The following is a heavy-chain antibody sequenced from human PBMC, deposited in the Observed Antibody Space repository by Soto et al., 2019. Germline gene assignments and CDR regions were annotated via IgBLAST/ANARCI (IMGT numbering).Heavy chain of an antibody. CDR3: ARAYMNYDFWSGVDY. V-gene: IGHV4-31*03. D-gene: IGHD3-3*01. J-gene: IGHJ4*02. CDR2: IYYSGST. Sequence: QVLLQESGPGLVKPSQTLSLTCTVSGGSISSGGYYWSWIRQHPGKGLEWIGYIYYSGSTYYNPSLKSRVTKSVDTSKNQFSLKLSSVTAADTAVYYCARAYMNYDFWSGVDYWGQGTLVTVSS. CDR1: GGSISSGGYY.